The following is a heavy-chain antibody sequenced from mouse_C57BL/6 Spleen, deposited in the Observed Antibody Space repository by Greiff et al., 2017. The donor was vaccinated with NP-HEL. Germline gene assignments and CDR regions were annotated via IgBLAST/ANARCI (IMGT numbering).Heavy chain of an antibody. J-gene: IGHJ1*03. Sequence: EVMLVESGGGLVQPGGSMKLSCVASGFTFSNYWMNWVRQSPEKGLEWVAQIRLKSDNYATHYAEPVKGRFTISRDDSKSSVYLQMNNLRAEDTGIYYCTAGYFDVWGTGTTVTVSS. CDR1: GFTFSNYW. CDR3: TAGYFDV. V-gene: IGHV6-3*01. CDR2: IRLKSDNYAT.